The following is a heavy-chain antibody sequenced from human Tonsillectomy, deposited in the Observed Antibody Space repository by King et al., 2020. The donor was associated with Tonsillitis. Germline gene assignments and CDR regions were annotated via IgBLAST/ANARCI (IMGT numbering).Heavy chain of an antibody. D-gene: IGHD3-3*02. Sequence: TLKESGPALVKPKQTLTLTCTFSGFSLSTSGMRVSWIRQPPGKALEWLARIDWDDEKFYTTSLKTRLTISRDTSKNQVVLTMTNMDPVDTATYYCARATDLAWFDPWGQGTLVTVSS. V-gene: IGHV2-70*04. CDR1: GFSLSTSGMR. CDR2: IDWDDEK. J-gene: IGHJ5*02. CDR3: ARATDLAWFDP.